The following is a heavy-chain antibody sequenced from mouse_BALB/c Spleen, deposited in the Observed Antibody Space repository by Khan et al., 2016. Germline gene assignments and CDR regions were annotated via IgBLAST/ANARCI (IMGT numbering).Heavy chain of an antibody. CDR1: GYTFTNYG. Sequence: LVESGPELKKPGETVKISCKASGYTFTNYGMNWVKQAPGKGLKWMGWINTNTGEPTYAEEFKGRFAFSLETSASTAYLQINNLKNEDTATXYCADDYYGSNWFAYWGQGTLVTVSA. CDR3: ADDYYGSNWFAY. D-gene: IGHD1-1*01. CDR2: INTNTGEP. J-gene: IGHJ3*01. V-gene: IGHV9-3*02.